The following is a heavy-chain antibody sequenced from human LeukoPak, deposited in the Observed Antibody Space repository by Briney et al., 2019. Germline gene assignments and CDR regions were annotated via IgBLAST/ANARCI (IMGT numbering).Heavy chain of an antibody. CDR2: ISSSSSYI. CDR1: GFTFSSYS. V-gene: IGHV3-21*01. CDR3: ARVGYSYGQPYDAFDI. Sequence: GGSLRLSCAASGFTFSSYSMNWVRQAPGKGLEWVSSISSSSSYIYYADSVKGRFTISRDNAKNSLYLQMNSLRAEDTAVYYCARVGYSYGQPYDAFDIWGQGTMVTVAS. J-gene: IGHJ3*02. D-gene: IGHD5-18*01.